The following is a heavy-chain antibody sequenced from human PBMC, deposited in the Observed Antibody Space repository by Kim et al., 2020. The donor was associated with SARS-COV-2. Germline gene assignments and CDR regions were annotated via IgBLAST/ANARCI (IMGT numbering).Heavy chain of an antibody. CDR1: GYTFTSYG. CDR3: ARDSGYCSGGSCYSASKSYYYYYGMDV. V-gene: IGHV1-18*04. J-gene: IGHJ6*02. D-gene: IGHD2-15*01. Sequence: ASVKVSCKASGYTFTSYGISWVRQAPGQGLEWMGWISAYNGNTNYAQKLQGRVTMTTDTSTSTAYMELRSLRSDDTAVYYCARDSGYCSGGSCYSASKSYYYYYGMDVWGQGTTVTVSS. CDR2: ISAYNGNT.